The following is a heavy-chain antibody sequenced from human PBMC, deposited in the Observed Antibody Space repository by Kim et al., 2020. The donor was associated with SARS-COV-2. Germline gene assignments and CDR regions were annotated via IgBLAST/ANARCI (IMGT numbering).Heavy chain of an antibody. CDR2: IKEDGSEK. Sequence: GGSLRLSCAASGFTFSSYWMTWVRQAPGKGLEWVANIKEDGSEKYYVDSVKGRFTISSDNAKKSLYLQMNSLRAEDTAVYHCARPLSGYSRYYGMDVWGQGTTVTVSS. J-gene: IGHJ6*02. V-gene: IGHV3-7*01. CDR1: GFTFSSYW. D-gene: IGHD3-22*01. CDR3: ARPLSGYSRYYGMDV.